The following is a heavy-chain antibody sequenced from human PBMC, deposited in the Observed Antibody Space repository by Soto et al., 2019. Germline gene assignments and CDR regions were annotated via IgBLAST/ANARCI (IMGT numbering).Heavy chain of an antibody. CDR1: GFTFSSYA. V-gene: IGHV3-30-3*01. J-gene: IGHJ4*02. CDR2: ISYDGSNK. CDR3: ARGSGYYWEGVEGLFDY. D-gene: IGHD3-22*01. Sequence: QVQLVESGGGVVQPGRSLRLSCAASGFTFSSYAMHWVRQAPGKGLEWVAVISYDGSNKYYADSVKGRFTISRDNSKNTLYLQMNSLRAEDTAVYYSARGSGYYWEGVEGLFDYWGQGTLVTVSS.